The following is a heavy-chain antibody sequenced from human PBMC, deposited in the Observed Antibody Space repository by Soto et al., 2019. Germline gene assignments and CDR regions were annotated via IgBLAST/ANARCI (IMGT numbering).Heavy chain of an antibody. J-gene: IGHJ3*02. CDR3: ARGRIVASIHDAFEI. Sequence: QGHLLQSGDEVKTPGASVRVSCRASGYPFTSYGISWVRQATGQGLEWVAWISAYNGNRDTAQKFQGRVTMTLDASTDTAHMELGDLTSADTGVYYCARGRIVASIHDAFEIWGQGTKVTVSS. V-gene: IGHV1-18*01. D-gene: IGHD5-12*01. CDR1: GYPFTSYG. CDR2: ISAYNGNR.